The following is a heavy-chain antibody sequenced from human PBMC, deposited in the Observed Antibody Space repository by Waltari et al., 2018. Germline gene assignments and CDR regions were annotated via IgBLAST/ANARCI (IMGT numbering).Heavy chain of an antibody. CDR1: GFPLGSYW. J-gene: IGHJ6*02. V-gene: IGHV3-7*01. Sequence: EMQLVASGGGWVQPGASLGLSCSPSGFPLGSYWMSWVRQAPGKGLEWVANIKQDASEEYYVDSVKGRFTISKDNAKNSLSLQMNSLRAEDTAVYYCATGSTARGYYGMDVWGQGTTVTVSS. D-gene: IGHD3-10*01. CDR3: ATGSTARGYYGMDV. CDR2: IKQDASEE.